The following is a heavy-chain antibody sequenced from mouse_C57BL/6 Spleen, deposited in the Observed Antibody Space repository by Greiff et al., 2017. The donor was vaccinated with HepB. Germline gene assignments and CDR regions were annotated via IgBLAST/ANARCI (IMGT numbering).Heavy chain of an antibody. D-gene: IGHD2-3*01. CDR1: GFTFSSYA. CDR2: ISSGGDYI. J-gene: IGHJ2*01. V-gene: IGHV5-9-1*02. Sequence: DVMLLESGEGLVKPGGSLKLSCAASGFTFSSYAMSWVRQTPEKRLEWVAYISSGGDYIYYADTVKGRFTISRDNARNTLYLQMSSLKSEDTAMYYCTREGIYDGYYDYWGQGTTLTVSS. CDR3: TREGIYDGYYDY.